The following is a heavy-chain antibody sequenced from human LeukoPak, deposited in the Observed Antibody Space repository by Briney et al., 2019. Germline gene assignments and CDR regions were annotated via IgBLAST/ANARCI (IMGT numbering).Heavy chain of an antibody. CDR1: GFTFSSSD. D-gene: IGHD4-17*01. Sequence: PGGSLRLSCAASGFTFSSSDMNWVRQTPGKGLEWISYITGSSETIFYADSVKGRFTISRDNAKNSRFLQMNSLRDEDTAVYYCARDSDGDPSFDYWGQGSLVSVSS. CDR3: ARDSDGDPSFDY. CDR2: ITGSSETI. V-gene: IGHV3-48*02. J-gene: IGHJ4*02.